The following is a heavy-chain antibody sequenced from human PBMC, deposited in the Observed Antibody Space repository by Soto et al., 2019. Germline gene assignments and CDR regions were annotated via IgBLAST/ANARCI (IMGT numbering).Heavy chain of an antibody. CDR1: GFTFSSYG. CDR3: AKDRVGDCPDNSCYFGADY. J-gene: IGHJ4*02. D-gene: IGHD2-2*01. Sequence: PGGSLRLSCVGSGFTFSSYGMHWVRQAPCKGLECVAVIADTGSSHYYAASVEGRFTISRENSKNTLSLHMDRLRVEDTAVYYCAKDRVGDCPDNSCYFGADYWGQGTPVTVSS. V-gene: IGHV3-30*18. CDR2: IADTGSSH.